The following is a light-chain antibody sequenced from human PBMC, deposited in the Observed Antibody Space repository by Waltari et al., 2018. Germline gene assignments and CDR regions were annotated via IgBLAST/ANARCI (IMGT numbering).Light chain of an antibody. Sequence: EIVMTQSPATLSVSPGDSVTLACRASQSVNSKVAWYQQKPGQPPRLLIFDTSTRATDIPARFSGRGSGTEFTLIITSLQSDDFAVYYCQQYNEWPPLTFGGGTKLDIK. CDR1: QSVNSK. V-gene: IGKV3-15*01. CDR2: DTS. CDR3: QQYNEWPPLT. J-gene: IGKJ4*01.